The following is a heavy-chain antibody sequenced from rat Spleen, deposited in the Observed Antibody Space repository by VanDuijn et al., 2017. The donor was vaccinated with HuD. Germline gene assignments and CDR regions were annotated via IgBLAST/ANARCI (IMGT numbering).Heavy chain of an antibody. Sequence: QVQLKESGPGLVQPSETLSLTCTVSGFSLTSYSVSWVRQPSGKGPEWMGRMWYDGDTAYNSALKSRLSISRDTSKNQVFLKMNSLQTDDTGTYYCTREVVTSGYYVMDAWGQGASVTVSS. D-gene: IGHD1-1*01. CDR1: GFSLTSYS. CDR2: MWYDGDT. J-gene: IGHJ4*01. V-gene: IGHV2-63*01. CDR3: TREVVTSGYYVMDA.